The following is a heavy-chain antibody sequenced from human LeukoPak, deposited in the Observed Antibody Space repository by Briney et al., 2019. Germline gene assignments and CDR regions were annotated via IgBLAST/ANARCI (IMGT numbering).Heavy chain of an antibody. D-gene: IGHD1-14*01. CDR1: GGSISSYY. Sequence: PSETLSHTCTVSGGSISSYYWSWIRQPPGKGLEWIGYIYYSGSTNYNPSLKSRVTISVDTSKNQFSLKLSSVTAADTAVYYCARATRGRFDYWGQGTLVTVSS. J-gene: IGHJ4*02. CDR3: ARATRGRFDY. V-gene: IGHV4-59*01. CDR2: IYYSGST.